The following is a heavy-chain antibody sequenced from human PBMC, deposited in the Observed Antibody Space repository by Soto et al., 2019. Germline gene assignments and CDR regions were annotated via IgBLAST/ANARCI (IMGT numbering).Heavy chain of an antibody. CDR2: ISGSGGTT. CDR1: GFTFSTYA. CDR3: AKGQPATVTYFDS. V-gene: IGHV3-23*04. J-gene: IGHJ4*02. Sequence: EVQLVESGGGLVQPGGSVRLSCAASGFTFSTYALSWVRQAPGKGLEWVSGISGSGGTTYYADSVKGRFTISRDKSKSMLYLEMNGLRADDTAIYYCAKGQPATVTYFDSWGQGTLVTVSS. D-gene: IGHD1-1*01.